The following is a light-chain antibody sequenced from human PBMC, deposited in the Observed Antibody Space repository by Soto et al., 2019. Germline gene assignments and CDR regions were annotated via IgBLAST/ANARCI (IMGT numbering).Light chain of an antibody. J-gene: IGKJ1*01. CDR3: QQYDNWLTGT. V-gene: IGKV3-15*01. Sequence: VLTQSRGTLSLSPGERATLSFRSSQAISDKLAWYQHKPGQPPRLLIYDASTRATGIPASFSGGGSGTEFTLTISSLQYEDFAVYYCQQYDNWLTGTFGQGTKVDIK. CDR1: QAISDK. CDR2: DAS.